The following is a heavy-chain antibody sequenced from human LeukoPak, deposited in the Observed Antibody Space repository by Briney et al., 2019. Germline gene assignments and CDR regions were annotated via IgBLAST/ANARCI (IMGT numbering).Heavy chain of an antibody. CDR1: GFTFRRYG. V-gene: IGHV3-23*01. CDR2: ISGSGDTT. J-gene: IGHJ4*02. CDR3: AKDTGYTTMVSYFDN. D-gene: IGHD5-18*01. Sequence: GGSPRLSCAASGFTFRRYGMSWVRQAPGKGPEWVSAISGSGDTTSYADSVKGRFTIPRVNSKNTLSLQMNGLRAEDAAVYYCAKDTGYTTMVSYFDNWGQGTLVTVSS.